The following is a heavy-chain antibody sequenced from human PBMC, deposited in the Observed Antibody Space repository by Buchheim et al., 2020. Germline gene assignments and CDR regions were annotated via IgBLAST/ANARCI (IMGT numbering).Heavy chain of an antibody. J-gene: IGHJ4*02. CDR1: GFTFSTYA. CDR3: ARTDCGTTHCKHLQY. V-gene: IGHV3-30*03. CDR2: ISDDGTNN. Sequence: QVQLVESGGGVVQPGRSLRLSCAASGFTFSTYAMHWVRQAPGKGLEWLAVISDDGTNNYYTDAVKGRFTISRDNSKNTVYLQVDSLTTEDTAAYYCARTDCGTTHCKHLQYWGLGIL. D-gene: IGHD2-21*01.